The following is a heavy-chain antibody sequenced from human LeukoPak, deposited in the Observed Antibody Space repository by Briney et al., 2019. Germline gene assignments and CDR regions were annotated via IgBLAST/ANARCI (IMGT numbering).Heavy chain of an antibody. J-gene: IGHJ6*02. D-gene: IGHD1-7*01. V-gene: IGHV4-59*01. CDR3: ARDNWNYGSSMDV. Sequence: DPSETLSLTCTVSGGSISSYYWSWIRQPPGKGLEWLGYIYYSGSTNYNPSLKSRVAISVDTSKNQFSLKLSSVTAADTAVYYCARDNWNYGSSMDVWGQGTTVTVSS. CDR1: GGSISSYY. CDR2: IYYSGST.